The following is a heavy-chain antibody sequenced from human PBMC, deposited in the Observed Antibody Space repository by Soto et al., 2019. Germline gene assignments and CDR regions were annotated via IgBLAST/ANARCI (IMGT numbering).Heavy chain of an antibody. CDR2: IKEDGSEK. CDR1: GFTFSRYY. V-gene: IGHV3-7*01. D-gene: IGHD3-22*01. CDR3: ARDQLYYNDISGRPLNAFDV. J-gene: IGHJ3*01. Sequence: GGSLRLSCTVSGFTFSRYYMNWVRQAPGKGLEWVATIKEDGSEKFYVDSVKGRFTISRDNAKNSLYLQMNSLRAEDTAVYYCARDQLYYNDISGRPLNAFDVWGQGTMVTVS.